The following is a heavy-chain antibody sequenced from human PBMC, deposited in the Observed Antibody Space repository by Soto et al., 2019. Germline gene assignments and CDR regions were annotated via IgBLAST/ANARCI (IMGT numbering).Heavy chain of an antibody. V-gene: IGHV3-30-3*01. Sequence: QVPLVESGGGVVQPGRSLRLSCAASGFTFSSYAMHWVRQAPGKGLEWVAYIIYDGSNKYYADSVKGRFSISRDNSNNTLYLQMNSLRTDDTALYYCAREGGGSNWFDPWGQGTLVTVSS. CDR1: GFTFSSYA. J-gene: IGHJ5*02. CDR2: IIYDGSNK. D-gene: IGHD1-26*01. CDR3: AREGGGSNWFDP.